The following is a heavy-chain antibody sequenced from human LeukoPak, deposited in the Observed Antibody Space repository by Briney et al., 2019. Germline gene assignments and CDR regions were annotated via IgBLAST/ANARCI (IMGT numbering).Heavy chain of an antibody. CDR2: IRYDGSNK. D-gene: IGHD6-19*01. CDR3: ARDPIAVALDAFDI. V-gene: IGHV3-30*02. CDR1: GFTFSSYG. Sequence: GGSLRLSCAASGFTFSSYGMHWVRQAPGKGLEWVAFIRYDGSNKYYADSVKGRFTISRDNSKNTLYLQMNSLRAEDTAVYYCARDPIAVALDAFDIWGQGTMVTVSS. J-gene: IGHJ3*02.